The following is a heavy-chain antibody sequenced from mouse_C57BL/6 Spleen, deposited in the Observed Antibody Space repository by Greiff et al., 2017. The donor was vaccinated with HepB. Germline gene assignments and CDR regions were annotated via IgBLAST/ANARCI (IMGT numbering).Heavy chain of an antibody. CDR1: GYSITSGYL. D-gene: IGHD1-1*01. CDR2: IRYDSCN. CDR3: AKYYGSSHLFDY. J-gene: IGHJ3*01. V-gene: IGHV3-6*01. Sequence: EVQLQQPGPGLVKPSQSLSLTCPVTGYSITSGYLWYWIRQLPGNILEWMGYIRYDSCNNYNPTLQNKFAITRDTSKNQVFMKLISVTTEDSATYYCAKYYGSSHLFDYWGQGTLVTVSS.